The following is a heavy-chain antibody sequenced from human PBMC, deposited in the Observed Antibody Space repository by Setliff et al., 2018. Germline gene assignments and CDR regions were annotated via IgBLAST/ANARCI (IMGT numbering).Heavy chain of an antibody. CDR3: ARDLGHGGDSGY. CDR1: GCSISSGYI. V-gene: IGHV4-38-2*02. Sequence: SETLSLTCTVSGCSISSGYIWGWIRQPPGKGLEWVGNIGHTGSINYNPSLKSRLTISRDTSKNQVSLKLNSVTATDTAVYYCARDLGHGGDSGYWGQGILVTVSS. D-gene: IGHD2-21*02. CDR2: IGHTGSI. J-gene: IGHJ4*02.